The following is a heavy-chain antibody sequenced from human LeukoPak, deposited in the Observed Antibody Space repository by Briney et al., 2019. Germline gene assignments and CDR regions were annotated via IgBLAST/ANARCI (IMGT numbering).Heavy chain of an antibody. Sequence: PSETLSLTCTVSGGXISHSHCNWIRQHPGPGREWLGVMYNTGTIGYNPSLKCRVTKSVDRSKNQVSLNLNSVTAGDTVVYYCASGVCRAKAGYGGEGALVTV. D-gene: IGHD3-3*01. CDR2: MYNTGTI. CDR3: ASGVCRAKAGY. V-gene: IGHV4-59*08. J-gene: IGHJ4*02. CDR1: GGXISHSH.